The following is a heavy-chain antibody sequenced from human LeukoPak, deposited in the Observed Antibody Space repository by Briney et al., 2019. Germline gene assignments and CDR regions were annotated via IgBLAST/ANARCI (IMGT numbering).Heavy chain of an antibody. D-gene: IGHD6-19*01. CDR3: ARDHGSPYSSGWYIGKNWFDP. CDR1: GYTFTDYY. J-gene: IGHJ5*02. Sequence: ASVKVSCKASGYTFTDYYMHWVRQAPGQGLEWMGWISAYNGNTNYAQKLQGRVTMTTDTSTSTAYLELRSLRSDDTAVYYCARDHGSPYSSGWYIGKNWFDPWGQGTLVTVSS. CDR2: ISAYNGNT. V-gene: IGHV1-18*04.